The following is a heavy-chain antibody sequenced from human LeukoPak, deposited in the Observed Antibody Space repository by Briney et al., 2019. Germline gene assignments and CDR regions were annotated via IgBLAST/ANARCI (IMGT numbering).Heavy chain of an antibody. CDR1: GFSLSNHW. J-gene: IGHJ4*02. V-gene: IGHV3-74*01. CDR2: ITTVGSDT. CDR3: ARDGSLPDY. Sequence: PGGSLRLSCTASGFSLSNHWMHWVRQAPGRGLVWVSRITTVGSDTSYADSVKGRFTPSRDNAKNTMYLQMNSLTAEDTAVYFCARDGSLPDYWGQGTLVTVSS.